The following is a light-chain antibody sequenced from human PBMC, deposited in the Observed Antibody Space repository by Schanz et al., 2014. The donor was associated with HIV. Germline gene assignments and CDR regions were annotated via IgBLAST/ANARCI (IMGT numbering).Light chain of an antibody. J-gene: IGKJ3*01. V-gene: IGKV3-20*01. CDR1: QSVSSN. CDR3: QQYGSS. CDR2: GAS. Sequence: EIVMTQSPATLSVSPGERATLSCRASQSVSSNLAWYQQKPGQAPRLLIYGASSRATGIPDRFSGSGSGTECTITISRMETEDFAVYYCQQYGSSFGPGTKVEIK.